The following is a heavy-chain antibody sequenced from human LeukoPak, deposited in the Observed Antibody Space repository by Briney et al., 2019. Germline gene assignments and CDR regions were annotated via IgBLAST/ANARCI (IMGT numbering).Heavy chain of an antibody. Sequence: GGSLRLSCAASGFTFSSYAMSWVRQAPGTGLEWVSTISASGVSTYFADSVKGRFTISRDNSKSTLYLQMNSLTAEDTAVYYCAKDLGFRGASGYWGQGTLVTVSS. J-gene: IGHJ4*02. CDR2: ISASGVST. V-gene: IGHV3-23*01. CDR1: GFTFSSYA. CDR3: AKDLGFRGASGY. D-gene: IGHD3-10*01.